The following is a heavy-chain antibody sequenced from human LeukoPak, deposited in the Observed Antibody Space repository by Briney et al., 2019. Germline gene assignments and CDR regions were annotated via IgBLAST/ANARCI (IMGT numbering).Heavy chain of an antibody. D-gene: IGHD3-10*01. CDR3: ARLGIHGARWGTMVRGVFDY. CDR2: INHSGST. Sequence: SETLSLTCAVYGGSFSGYYWSWIRQPPGKGLEWIGEINHSGSTNYNPSLKSRVTISVDTSKNQFSLKLSSVTAADTAVYYCARLGIHGARWGTMVRGVFDYWGQGTLVTVSS. CDR1: GGSFSGYY. V-gene: IGHV4-34*01. J-gene: IGHJ4*02.